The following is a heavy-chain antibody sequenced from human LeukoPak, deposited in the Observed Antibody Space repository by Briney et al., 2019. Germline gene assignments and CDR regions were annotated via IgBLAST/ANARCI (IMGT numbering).Heavy chain of an antibody. V-gene: IGHV1-2*02. CDR2: INPNSGGT. D-gene: IGHD2-15*01. CDR1: GYTFTSYY. Sequence: ASVKVSCKASGYTFTSYYMHWVRQAPGQGLEWMGWINPNSGGTNYAQKFQGRVAMTRDTSISTAYMELSRLRSDDTAVYYCAREPPRIYYYYYYMDVWGKGTTVTVSS. CDR3: AREPPRIYYYYYYMDV. J-gene: IGHJ6*03.